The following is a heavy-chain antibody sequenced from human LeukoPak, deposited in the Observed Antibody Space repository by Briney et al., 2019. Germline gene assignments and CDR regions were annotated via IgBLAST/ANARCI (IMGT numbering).Heavy chain of an antibody. Sequence: GGSLRLSCAASGFSFSNYNMNWVHQAPGKGLEWVSSISSSSTYIYYADSVKGRFTISRDNAKNSLYLQMNSLRVEDTAVYYCARDSSVYHDFDYWGQGTLVTVSS. V-gene: IGHV3-21*04. CDR1: GFSFSNYN. CDR2: ISSSSTYI. J-gene: IGHJ4*02. D-gene: IGHD3-22*01. CDR3: ARDSSVYHDFDY.